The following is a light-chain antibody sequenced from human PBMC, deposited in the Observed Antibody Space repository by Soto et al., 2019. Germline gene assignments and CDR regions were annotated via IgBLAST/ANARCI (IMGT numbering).Light chain of an antibody. CDR1: SSNIGAGYD. J-gene: IGLJ2*01. V-gene: IGLV1-40*01. Sequence: QSVVKQPPSVSGAPGQRVTISCTGSSSNIGAGYDVHWSQQLPGTAPKLLIYGNSNRPSGVPDRFSGSKSGTSASLAITGLQAEDEADYYGQSYDSSLSGSVVFGGGTKLTVL. CDR3: QSYDSSLSGSVV. CDR2: GNS.